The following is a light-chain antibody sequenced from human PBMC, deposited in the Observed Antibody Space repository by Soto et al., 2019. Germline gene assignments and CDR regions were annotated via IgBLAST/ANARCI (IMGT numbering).Light chain of an antibody. CDR3: QAYDYSLTASV. J-gene: IGLJ3*02. V-gene: IGLV1-40*01. Sequence: QSVLTQPPSVSGAPGQRVTISCTGNSSNLGAGYDVHWYRQLPGAAPKLVIFGNRNRPSGVPERFSGSKSGTSASLAITGLQGEYEADYYCQAYDYSLTASVFGGGTKLTVL. CDR2: GNR. CDR1: SSNLGAGYD.